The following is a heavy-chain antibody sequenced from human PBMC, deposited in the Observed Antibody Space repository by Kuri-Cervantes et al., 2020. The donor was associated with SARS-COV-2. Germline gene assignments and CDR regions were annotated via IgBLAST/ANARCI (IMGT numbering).Heavy chain of an antibody. CDR1: GFTFSSYA. D-gene: IGHD5/OR15-5a*01. Sequence: GGSLRLSCAASGFTFSSYAMHWVRQAPGKGLEYVSAISTNGGSTYYANSVKGRFTISRDNPKNTLYLQMGSLRAEDIAFYYCARGGSTISLDYWGQGTLVTVSS. V-gene: IGHV3-64*01. J-gene: IGHJ4*02. CDR3: ARGGSTISLDY. CDR2: ISTNGGST.